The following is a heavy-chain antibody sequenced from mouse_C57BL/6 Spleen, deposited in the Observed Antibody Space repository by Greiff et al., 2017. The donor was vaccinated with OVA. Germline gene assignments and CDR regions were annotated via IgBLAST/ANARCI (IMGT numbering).Heavy chain of an antibody. V-gene: IGHV1-59*01. CDR1: GYTFTSYW. J-gene: IGHJ1*03. CDR3: VPYYDGGYFDV. D-gene: IGHD2-10*01. CDR2: IDPSDSYT. Sequence: QVQLQQPGAELVRPGTSVKLSCKASGYTFTSYWMHWVKQRPGQGLEWIGVIDPSDSYTNYNQKFKGKATLTVDTSSSTAYMQLSSLTSEDSAVYYCVPYYDGGYFDVWGTGTTVTVSS.